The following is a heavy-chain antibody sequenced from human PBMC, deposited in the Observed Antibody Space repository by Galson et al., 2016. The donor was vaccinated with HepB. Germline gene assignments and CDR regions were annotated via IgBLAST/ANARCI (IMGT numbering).Heavy chain of an antibody. CDR2: IRGSGTTT. CDR1: GFTFSTYA. V-gene: IGHV3-23*01. J-gene: IGHJ4*02. CDR3: VKGGQGGD. Sequence: SLRLSCAASGFTFSTYAMSWVRQAPGKGLEWVSTIRGSGTTTDYAESVRGRFTISRDNSKKPLHLEMKRPRVEDTAVYFCVKGGQGGDWGQGTLVTVSS. D-gene: IGHD1-26*01.